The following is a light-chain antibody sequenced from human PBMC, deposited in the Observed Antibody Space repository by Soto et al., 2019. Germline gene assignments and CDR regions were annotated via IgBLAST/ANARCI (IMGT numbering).Light chain of an antibody. J-gene: IGLJ1*01. CDR2: EVS. CDR1: SSDVGGYNY. CDR3: SSYTSSSTYV. Sequence: QSVLTQPASVSGSPGQSITISCTGTSSDVGGYNYVSWYQQHPGKAPKLMIYEVSNRPSGVSNRFSRSKSGNTASLTISGLQAEDEADYYCSSYTSSSTYVFGTGTKVTAL. V-gene: IGLV2-14*01.